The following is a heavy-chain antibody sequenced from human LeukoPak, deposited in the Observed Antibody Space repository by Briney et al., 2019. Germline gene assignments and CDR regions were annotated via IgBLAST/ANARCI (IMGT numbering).Heavy chain of an antibody. D-gene: IGHD3-16*01. CDR2: INPNGGHT. CDR3: ARRGGLTNVDLNWFDP. V-gene: IGHV1-2*02. Sequence: ASVKVSCKASGYTFTDYEIHWVRQAPGQGLEWMGWINPNGGHTNYAQKFQGRVTMTRDTSISIAYMELSSLRSDDTALYYCARRGGLTNVDLNWFDPWGQGTLVTVPS. CDR1: GYTFTDYE. J-gene: IGHJ5*02.